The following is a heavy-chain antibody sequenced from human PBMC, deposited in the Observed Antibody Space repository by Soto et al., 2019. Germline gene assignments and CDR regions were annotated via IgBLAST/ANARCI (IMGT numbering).Heavy chain of an antibody. CDR3: AKGSIEYSASNDY. CDR1: GFSFTSYA. D-gene: IGHD5-12*01. V-gene: IGHV3-23*01. CDR2: ISSSGGSS. Sequence: EVHLLESGGGLVQPGGSLRLSCAASGFSFTSYAMMWVRQAPAKGLEWVSVISSSGGSSYFADSVKGRFTISRDNSKNMLYLEMNSLRAEDTAIYFCAKGSIEYSASNDYWGQGTLVIVSS. J-gene: IGHJ4*02.